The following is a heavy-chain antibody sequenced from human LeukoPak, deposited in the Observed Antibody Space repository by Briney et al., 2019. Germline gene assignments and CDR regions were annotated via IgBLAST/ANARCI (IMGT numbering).Heavy chain of an antibody. D-gene: IGHD3-16*01. CDR1: GYTFTGYY. CDR2: INPNSGDT. J-gene: IGHJ4*02. V-gene: IGHV1-2*02. CDR3: ASAGPQSLFFDF. Sequence: ASVKVSCKASGYTFTGYYIHWVRQAPGQGLEWMGWINPNSGDTNSAQKFQGRVTMTRDTSISTAYMDLTRLTSDDTAIYYCASAGPQSLFFDFWGQGTLVTVSS.